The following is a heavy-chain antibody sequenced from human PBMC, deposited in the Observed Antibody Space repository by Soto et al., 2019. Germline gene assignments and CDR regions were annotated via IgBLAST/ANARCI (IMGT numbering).Heavy chain of an antibody. V-gene: IGHV1-2*04. CDR3: ARTIAVADQFDP. Sequence: ASVKVSCKASGYTFTGYYMHWVRQAPGQGLEWMGWINPNSGGTNYAQKFQGWVTMTRDTSISTAYMELSRLRFDDTAVYYCARTIAVADQFDPWGQGTLVTVSS. D-gene: IGHD6-19*01. CDR2: INPNSGGT. CDR1: GYTFTGYY. J-gene: IGHJ5*02.